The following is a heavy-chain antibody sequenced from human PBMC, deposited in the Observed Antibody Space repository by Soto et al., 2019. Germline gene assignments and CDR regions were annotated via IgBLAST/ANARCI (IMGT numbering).Heavy chain of an antibody. V-gene: IGHV5-51*01. J-gene: IGHJ6*02. CDR1: GYSFTSYW. CDR3: ARQLSQLPTYYYGMDV. CDR2: IYPGDSDT. Sequence: PGESLKISCKGSGYSFTSYWIGWVRQMPGKGLEWMGIIYPGDSDTRYSPSFQGQVTISADKSISTAYLQWSSLKASDTAMYYCARQLSQLPTYYYGMDVWGQGTTVTVSS. D-gene: IGHD3-16*02.